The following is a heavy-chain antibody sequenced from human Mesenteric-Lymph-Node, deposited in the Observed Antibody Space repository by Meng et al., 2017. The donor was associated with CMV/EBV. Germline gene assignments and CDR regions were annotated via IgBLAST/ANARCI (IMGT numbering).Heavy chain of an antibody. D-gene: IGHD5-18*01. CDR3: AKRDSAKYFDS. J-gene: IGHJ4*02. Sequence: ETLSLTCAASGFTFSNYAMSWVRQAPGKGLEWVSTFGSTGATYYADSVKGRFTISRDNSKSTLFLQMNSLRAEDTAVFYCAKRDSAKYFDSWGQGTLVTVSS. V-gene: IGHV3-23*01. CDR2: FGSTGAT. CDR1: GFTFSNYA.